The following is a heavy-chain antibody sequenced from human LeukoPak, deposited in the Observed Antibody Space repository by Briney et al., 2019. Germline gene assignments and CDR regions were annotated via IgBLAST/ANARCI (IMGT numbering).Heavy chain of an antibody. CDR1: GFTFSSFG. D-gene: IGHD3-22*01. CDR2: ISPDGVSD. CDR3: AKINNYDDY. Sequence: GGSLRLSCAASGFTFSSFGIHWVRQAPGMGLEWVAAISPDGVSDYYTDSVKGRFTVSRDNSKNMIYLQINGLRGEDSAVYYCAKINNYDDYWGQGTLVTVSS. V-gene: IGHV3-30*18. J-gene: IGHJ4*02.